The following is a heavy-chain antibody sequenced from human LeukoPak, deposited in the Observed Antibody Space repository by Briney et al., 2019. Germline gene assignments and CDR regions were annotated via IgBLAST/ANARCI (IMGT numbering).Heavy chain of an antibody. D-gene: IGHD2-21*02. CDR3: AKRGDYYSYYCVMEV. CDR2: IKQDGSEK. Sequence: SGGSLRLSCAASGFAFSSYWMSWVRQAPGKGLEWVANIKQDGSEKYYVDSVKGRFTISRDYSKNTLYLQMNSLRVEDTAIYYCAKRGDYYSYYCVMEVWGQGTTVIVSS. V-gene: IGHV3-7*03. CDR1: GFAFSSYW. J-gene: IGHJ6*02.